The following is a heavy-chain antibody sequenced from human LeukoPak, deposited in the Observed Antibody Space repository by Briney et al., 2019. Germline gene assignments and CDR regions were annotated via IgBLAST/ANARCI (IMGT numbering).Heavy chain of an antibody. V-gene: IGHV3-43*02. CDR1: GFTFNAYA. CDR2: IGGDGGST. Sequence: GGSLRLSCAASGFTFNAYALHWVRQAPGKGLEWVSLIGGDGGSTKYADSVKGRFTISRDNSKNSLYLQMNSLRTEDTALYYCARDTGSSRLLDYWGRGTLVTVSS. D-gene: IGHD6-13*01. CDR3: ARDTGSSRLLDY. J-gene: IGHJ4*02.